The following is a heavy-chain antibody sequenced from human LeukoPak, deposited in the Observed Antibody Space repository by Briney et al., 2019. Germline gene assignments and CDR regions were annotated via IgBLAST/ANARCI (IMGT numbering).Heavy chain of an antibody. V-gene: IGHV3-9*01. CDR3: AKDILYDSSVMEN. CDR2: ISWNSGSI. J-gene: IGHJ4*02. CDR1: GFTFDDYA. Sequence: GGSLRLSCAASGFTFDDYAMHWVRQAPGKGLEWVSGISWNSGSIGYADSVKGRFTISRDNAKNSLYLQMNSLRAEDTALYYCAKDILYDSSVMENWGQGTLVTVSS. D-gene: IGHD3-22*01.